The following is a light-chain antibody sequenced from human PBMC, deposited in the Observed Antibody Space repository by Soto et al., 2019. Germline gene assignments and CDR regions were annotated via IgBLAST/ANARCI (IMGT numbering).Light chain of an antibody. CDR1: QSVSSN. CDR3: QQYNNWPPT. Sequence: EIVMTQSPATLSVSPGERATLSCRASQSVSSNLAWNQQKPGQAPRILIYGASTRATGIPARFSGSWSGTEFTLTISSLQSEDVAVYYCQQYNNWPPTFGQGTKVDIK. J-gene: IGKJ1*01. V-gene: IGKV3-15*01. CDR2: GAS.